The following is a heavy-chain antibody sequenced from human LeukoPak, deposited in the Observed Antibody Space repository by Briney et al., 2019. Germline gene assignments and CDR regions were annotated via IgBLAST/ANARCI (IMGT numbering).Heavy chain of an antibody. D-gene: IGHD4-17*01. CDR2: ISPNTGGT. CDR1: GYTFTGYY. Sequence: ASVKVSCKASGYTFTGYYMHWVRQAPGQGLEWMGWISPNTGGTNYAQKFQGRVTMTRDTSISTAHMELSSLRSEDTAVYYCAREYGSGGDYYFDYWGQGTLVTVSS. J-gene: IGHJ4*02. V-gene: IGHV1-2*02. CDR3: AREYGSGGDYYFDY.